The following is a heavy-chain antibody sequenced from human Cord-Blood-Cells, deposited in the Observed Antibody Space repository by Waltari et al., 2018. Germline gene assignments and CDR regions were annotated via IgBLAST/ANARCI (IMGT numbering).Heavy chain of an antibody. CDR1: VGRFRSYP. D-gene: IGHD6-13*01. J-gene: IGHJ3*02. CDR2: ILAILGIA. CDR3: ARSLLVIDAFDI. V-gene: IGHV1-69*09. Sequence: QVQLVQAGAEVKTRGSSVKVSCKASVGRFRSYPISWVRQAHGQGLEWMGKILAILGIANYAQKFQDRVTITADKSTSTAYMEVCSFRSEETSVYYCARSLLVIDAFDIWGQGTMVTVSS.